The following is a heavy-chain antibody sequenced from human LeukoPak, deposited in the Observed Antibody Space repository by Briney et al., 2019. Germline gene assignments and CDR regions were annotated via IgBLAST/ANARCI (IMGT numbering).Heavy chain of an antibody. Sequence: ASVKVSCKASGYTFTSYGISWVRQAPGQGLEWMGWISAYNGNTNYAQKLQGRVTMTTDTSTSTAYMELRSLRSDDTAVYYCARGRYFDWSLFSVGAFDIWGQGTMVTVSS. CDR2: ISAYNGNT. J-gene: IGHJ3*02. V-gene: IGHV1-18*04. CDR3: ARGRYFDWSLFSVGAFDI. CDR1: GYTFTSYG. D-gene: IGHD3-9*01.